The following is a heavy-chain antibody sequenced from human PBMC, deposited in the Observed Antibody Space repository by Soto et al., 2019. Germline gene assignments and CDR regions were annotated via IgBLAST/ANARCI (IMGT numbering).Heavy chain of an antibody. D-gene: IGHD3-10*01. Sequence: EVQLLESGGGLVQPGGSLRLSCEASGFTFSIYVMTWVRQAPGKGLEWVSAVSGSAGTTYYADSVKGRFSISRDNSKNTLYLQMNRLTADYKAVYYCARVQGKARNAFDVWGHGTMVTVSS. V-gene: IGHV3-23*01. CDR2: VSGSAGTT. J-gene: IGHJ3*01. CDR1: GFTFSIYV. CDR3: ARVQGKARNAFDV.